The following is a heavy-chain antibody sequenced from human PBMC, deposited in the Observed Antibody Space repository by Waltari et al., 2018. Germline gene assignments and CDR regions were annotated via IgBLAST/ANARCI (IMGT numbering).Heavy chain of an antibody. CDR3: VTGFGSSSLSDFDS. Sequence: VQLFESGGGLVHPGGSLRLSCAASGFTFSSFARNWVRQAPGNGLWGVSVSSGIEGRTYYTDSGKGRFTISRDNSKNTLYLQMHGLRADDTAVYHCVTGFGSSSLSDFDSWGQGTRVTVSS. V-gene: IGHV3-23*01. D-gene: IGHD3-10*01. CDR2: SSGIEGRT. CDR1: GFTFSSFA. J-gene: IGHJ4*02.